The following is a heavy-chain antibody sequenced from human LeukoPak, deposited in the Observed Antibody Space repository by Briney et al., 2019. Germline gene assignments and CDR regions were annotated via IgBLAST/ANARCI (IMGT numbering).Heavy chain of an antibody. CDR2: IYYSGST. D-gene: IGHD2-15*01. CDR3: ARVGDIERWFDP. CDR1: GGSISSGGYY. V-gene: IGHV4-31*03. Sequence: SRTLSLTCTVSGGSISSGGYYWSWIRQHPGKGLEWIGYIYYSGSTYYNPSLKSRVTISVDTSKNQFSLKLSSVTAADTAVYYCARVGDIERWFDPWGQGTLVTVSS. J-gene: IGHJ5*02.